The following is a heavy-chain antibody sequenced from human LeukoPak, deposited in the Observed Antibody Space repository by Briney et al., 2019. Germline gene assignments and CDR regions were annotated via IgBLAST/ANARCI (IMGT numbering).Heavy chain of an antibody. V-gene: IGHV1-69*13. J-gene: IGHJ5*02. D-gene: IGHD2-2*01. CDR2: IIPIFGTA. CDR1: GGTFNSYA. Sequence: SVKVSCKASGGTFNSYAISWVRQAPGQGLEWMGGIIPIFGTANYAQKFQGRVTITADESTSTAYMELSSLRSEDTAVYYCAREGYCSSTSCYFRGNWFDPWGQGTLVTVSS. CDR3: AREGYCSSTSCYFRGNWFDP.